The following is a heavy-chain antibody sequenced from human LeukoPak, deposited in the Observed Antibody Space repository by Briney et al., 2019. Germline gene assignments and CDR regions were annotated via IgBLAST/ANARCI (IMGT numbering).Heavy chain of an antibody. Sequence: SETLSLTCTVSGGSISSDRYSWAWIRQPPGKGLEWIGTIYFSGNTSYIPSLKSRVSLSGDTSKNQLTLQLSSVTAADTGLYYCARIAVATNAIDYWGQGTLVTVSS. V-gene: IGHV4-39*01. CDR2: IYFSGNT. D-gene: IGHD6-19*01. CDR3: ARIAVATNAIDY. CDR1: GGSISSDRYS. J-gene: IGHJ4*02.